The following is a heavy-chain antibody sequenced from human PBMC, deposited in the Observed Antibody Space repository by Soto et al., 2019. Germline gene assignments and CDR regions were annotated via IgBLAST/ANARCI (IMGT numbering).Heavy chain of an antibody. CDR1: GYTFTSYG. CDR3: ARSPLYSGWPKSYYYYDGMDG. J-gene: IGHJ6*02. Sequence: ASVKVSCQASGYTFTSYGISWVRQAPGQGLEWMGWISAYNGNTNYAQKLQGRVTMTTDTSTSTAYMELRSLRSDDTAVYYCARSPLYSGWPKSYYYYDGMDGWGQGTTVTVSS. D-gene: IGHD6-19*01. V-gene: IGHV1-18*01. CDR2: ISAYNGNT.